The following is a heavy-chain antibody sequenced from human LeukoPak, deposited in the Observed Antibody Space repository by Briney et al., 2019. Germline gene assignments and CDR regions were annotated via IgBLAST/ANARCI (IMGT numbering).Heavy chain of an antibody. V-gene: IGHV3-53*01. CDR3: ARSPPLDDAFDI. J-gene: IGHJ3*02. D-gene: IGHD1-1*01. CDR2: IYSGGST. Sequence: GGSLRLSCAASGFTVSSNYMSWVRQAPGKGLEWVSVIYSGGSTYYADSVKGRFTISRDNSKNTLYLQMNSLRAEDTAVYYCARSPPLDDAFDIWGQGTMVTVSS. CDR1: GFTVSSNY.